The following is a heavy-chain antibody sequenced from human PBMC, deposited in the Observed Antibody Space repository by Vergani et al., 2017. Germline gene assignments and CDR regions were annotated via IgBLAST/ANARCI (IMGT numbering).Heavy chain of an antibody. CDR2: IKNTGGST. CDR3: AKGVDVDSSSWHSVHWFDP. CDR1: GFTFSSHA. D-gene: IGHD6-13*01. V-gene: IGHV3-23*01. J-gene: IGHJ5*02. Sequence: EVQLLQSEGAVVQPGGSLRLSCVASGFTFSSHAMSWVRQGHGQGLEWVSSIKNTGGSTHYADAVKGRFTISRDNSKNTLYLQMNSLRVEDTAVYYCAKGVDVDSSSWHSVHWFDPWGQGTLVTVSS.